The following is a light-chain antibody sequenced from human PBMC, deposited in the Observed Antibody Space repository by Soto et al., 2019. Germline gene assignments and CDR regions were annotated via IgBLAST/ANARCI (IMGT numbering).Light chain of an antibody. CDR2: GAS. CDR1: QGISDY. Sequence: DIQMTQSPSSLSASVGDRVTITCRASQGISDYIAWYQQKPGKSPKLLIYGASTLQSGVPSRFSGSGSGTDFTLTISSLQPEDVATYYCQKYNSAPTWTFGQGTKVAIK. J-gene: IGKJ1*01. CDR3: QKYNSAPTWT. V-gene: IGKV1-27*01.